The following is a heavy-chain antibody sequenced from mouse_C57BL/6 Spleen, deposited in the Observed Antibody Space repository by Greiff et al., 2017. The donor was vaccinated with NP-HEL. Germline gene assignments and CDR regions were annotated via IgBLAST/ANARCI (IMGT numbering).Heavy chain of an antibody. J-gene: IGHJ4*01. Sequence: QVQLQQSGAELVRPGTSVKVSCKASGYAFTNYLIEWVKQRPGQGLEWIGVINPGSGGTNYNEKFKGKATLTADKSSSTAYMQLSSLTSEDSAVYFCARGGTTVGTGYYAMDYWGQGTSVTVSS. CDR3: ARGGTTVGTGYYAMDY. CDR2: INPGSGGT. D-gene: IGHD1-1*01. V-gene: IGHV1-54*01. CDR1: GYAFTNYL.